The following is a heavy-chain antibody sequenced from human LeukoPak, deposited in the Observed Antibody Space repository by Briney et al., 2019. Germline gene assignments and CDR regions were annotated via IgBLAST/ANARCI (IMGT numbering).Heavy chain of an antibody. V-gene: IGHV4-59*01. Sequence: SETLSLACTVSGGSIGSYYWNWIRQAPGKGLEWIGYIHYSGSTNHNSSLKSRVTISVDTSKNQYSLKLSSVTAADTAVYYCARDGVAGGFDYWGQGTLVTVSS. D-gene: IGHD6-19*01. CDR2: IHYSGST. J-gene: IGHJ4*02. CDR1: GGSIGSYY. CDR3: ARDGVAGGFDY.